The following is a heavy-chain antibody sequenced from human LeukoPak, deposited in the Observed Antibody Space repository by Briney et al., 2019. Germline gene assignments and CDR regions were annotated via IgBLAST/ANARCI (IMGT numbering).Heavy chain of an antibody. D-gene: IGHD1-1*01. CDR2: ISAYNGNT. V-gene: IGHV1-18*01. Sequence: ASVTVSCKASGYTFTSYGISWVRQPPGQGLEWMGWISAYNGNTNYAQKLQGRVTMTTDTSTSTAYMELRSLRSDDTAVYYCARVVGQMERRGYYYYYMDVWGKGTTVTVSS. CDR3: ARVVGQMERRGYYYYYMDV. J-gene: IGHJ6*03. CDR1: GYTFTSYG.